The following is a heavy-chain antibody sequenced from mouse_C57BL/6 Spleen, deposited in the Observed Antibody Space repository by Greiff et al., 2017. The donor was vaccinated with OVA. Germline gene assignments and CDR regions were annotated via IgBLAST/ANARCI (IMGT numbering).Heavy chain of an antibody. CDR2: IDPENGDT. CDR1: GFNIKDDY. J-gene: IGHJ2*01. V-gene: IGHV14-4*01. Sequence: VQLKESGAELVRPGASVKLSCTASGFNIKDDYMHWVKQRPEQGLEWIGWIDPENGDTEYASKFQGKATITADTSSNTAYLQLSSLTSEDTAVYYCTTFAYYFDYWGQGTTLTVSS. CDR3: TTFAYYFDY.